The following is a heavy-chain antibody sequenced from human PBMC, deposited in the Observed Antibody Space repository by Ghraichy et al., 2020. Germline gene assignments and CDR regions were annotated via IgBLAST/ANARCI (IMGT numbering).Heavy chain of an antibody. J-gene: IGHJ4*01. V-gene: IGHV3-74*01. CDR2: INSDGSSI. Sequence: SRINSDGSSIIHADSLRGRFNISRDNAKNTLYLQMNSLRAEDTAVYYCARGGGWLRTDYWG. CDR3: ARGGGWLRTDY. D-gene: IGHD5-12*01.